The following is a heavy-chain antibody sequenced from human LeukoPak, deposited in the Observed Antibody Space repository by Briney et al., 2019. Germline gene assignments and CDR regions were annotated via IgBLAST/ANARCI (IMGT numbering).Heavy chain of an antibody. CDR1: GFAFSSYA. CDR2: ISYDGSNK. Sequence: GGSLRLSCAASGFAFSSYAMHWVRQAPGKGLEWVAVISYDGSNKYYADSVKGRFTISRDNSKNTPYLQMNSLRAEDTAVYYCARERVVVITTGAFDIWGQGTMVTVSS. V-gene: IGHV3-30-3*01. D-gene: IGHD3-22*01. J-gene: IGHJ3*02. CDR3: ARERVVVITTGAFDI.